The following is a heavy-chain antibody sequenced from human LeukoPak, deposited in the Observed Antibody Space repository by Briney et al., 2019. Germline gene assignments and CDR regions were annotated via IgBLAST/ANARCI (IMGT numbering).Heavy chain of an antibody. D-gene: IGHD4-11*01. CDR1: GFTFSSYS. CDR3: AKDTKTTAPFWFDY. CDR2: ISSSSSYI. Sequence: GGSLRLSCAASGFTFSSYSMNWVRQAPGKGLEWVSSISSSSSYIYYADSVKGRFTISRDNAKNSLYLQMNSLRAEDTAIYYCAKDTKTTAPFWFDYWGQGTPVTVSS. V-gene: IGHV3-21*04. J-gene: IGHJ4*02.